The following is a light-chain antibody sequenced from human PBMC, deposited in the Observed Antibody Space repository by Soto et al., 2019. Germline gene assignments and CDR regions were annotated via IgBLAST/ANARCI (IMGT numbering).Light chain of an antibody. CDR1: SGDVGGYYY. V-gene: IGLV2-14*01. CDR3: SSYTAGGTI. CDR2: EVS. Sequence: QSVLTQPASVSGSPGQSITISCTGTSGDVGGYYYVSWYQQLPGKAPKLMISEVSNRPSGVSNRFSGSKSGNTASLTTSGLQAEDEADYYCSSYTAGGTIFGTGNKVTVL. J-gene: IGLJ1*01.